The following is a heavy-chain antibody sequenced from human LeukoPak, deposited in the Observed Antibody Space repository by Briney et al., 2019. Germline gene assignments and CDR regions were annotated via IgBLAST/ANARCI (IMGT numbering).Heavy chain of an antibody. CDR2: VSNNGIDK. J-gene: IGHJ4*02. Sequence: GGSLRLSCAASGFTFSSDGIHWVRQAPGKGLECVAFVSNNGIDKHYGDSVQGRFSISRDNSKNTLYLEMKSLRVEDTAMYYCAKGITRDSYYLDYWGQGTLVTVSS. V-gene: IGHV3-30*02. CDR1: GFTFSSDG. CDR3: AKGITRDSYYLDY. D-gene: IGHD1-20*01.